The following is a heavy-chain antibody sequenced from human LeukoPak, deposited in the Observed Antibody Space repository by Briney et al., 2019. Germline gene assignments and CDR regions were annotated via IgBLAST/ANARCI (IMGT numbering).Heavy chain of an antibody. Sequence: TGGSLRLSCAASGFTFSSYAMSWVRQAPGKGLEWGSAIIGSGGSTYYADSVKGRFTLSRDNAKNSLYLQMNGLRAEDTAVYYCARVRVVVDSYYYMDVWGKGTPVTVSS. CDR1: GFTFSSYA. J-gene: IGHJ6*03. CDR3: ARVRVVVDSYYYMDV. CDR2: IIGSGGST. D-gene: IGHD2-15*01. V-gene: IGHV3-23*01.